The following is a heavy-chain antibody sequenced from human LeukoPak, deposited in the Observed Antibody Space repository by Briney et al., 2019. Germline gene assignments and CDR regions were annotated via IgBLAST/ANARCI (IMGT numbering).Heavy chain of an antibody. J-gene: IGHJ4*02. CDR2: IYTSGST. D-gene: IGHD3-9*01. CDR3: ARERRYFDWLLPGQGQYYFDY. V-gene: IGHV4-4*07. Sequence: SETLSPTCTVSGGSISSYYWSWIRQPAGKGLEWLGRIYTSGSTNYNPSPKSRVTMSVDTSKNQFSLKLSSVTAADTAVYYCARERRYFDWLLPGQGQYYFDYWGQGTLVTVSS. CDR1: GGSISSYY.